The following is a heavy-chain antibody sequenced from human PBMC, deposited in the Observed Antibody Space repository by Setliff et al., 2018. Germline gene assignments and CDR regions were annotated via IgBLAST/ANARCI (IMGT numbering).Heavy chain of an antibody. CDR2: IKQDGSEK. V-gene: IGHV3-7*01. CDR3: AREGDTVNWFDP. J-gene: IGHJ5*02. CDR1: GFTFSSYW. Sequence: GESLKISCAASGFTFSSYWMSWVRQAPGKGLEWVANIKQDGSEKYYVDSVKGRFTISRDNAKNSLYLQMNSLRAEDTAVYYCAREGDTVNWFDPRGQGTLVTV. D-gene: IGHD4-4*01.